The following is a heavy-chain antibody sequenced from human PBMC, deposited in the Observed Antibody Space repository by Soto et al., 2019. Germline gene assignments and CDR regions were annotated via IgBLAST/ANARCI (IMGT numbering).Heavy chain of an antibody. J-gene: IGHJ3*01. CDR3: VSLNFDILTGYYAFDL. V-gene: IGHV4-59*08. CDR2: ISYSGST. Sequence: SETLSLTCTVSGGSISGYYWSWIRQSPEKGLEYIGYISYSGSTNYNPSLKSRVTTSLDTSKNQFSLKLSFVTAADTVIYFCVSLNFDILTGYYAFDLWGQGTMVTVSS. D-gene: IGHD3-9*01. CDR1: GGSISGYY.